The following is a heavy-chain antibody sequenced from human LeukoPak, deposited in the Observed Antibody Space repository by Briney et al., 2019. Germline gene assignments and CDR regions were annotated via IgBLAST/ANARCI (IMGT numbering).Heavy chain of an antibody. V-gene: IGHV3-30*18. CDR3: AKDNNGAAAGIIPGAFDI. Sequence: GGSLRLSCAASGFSFRSYGMHWVRQAPGKGLEWVAVISYDGSNKYYADSVKGRFTISRDNSKNTLFLQMNSLRGEDTAVYYCAKDNNGAAAGIIPGAFDIWGQGTMVTVSS. D-gene: IGHD6-13*01. CDR2: ISYDGSNK. CDR1: GFSFRSYG. J-gene: IGHJ3*02.